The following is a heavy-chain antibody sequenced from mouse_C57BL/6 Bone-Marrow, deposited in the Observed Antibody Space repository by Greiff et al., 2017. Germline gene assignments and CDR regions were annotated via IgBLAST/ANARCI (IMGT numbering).Heavy chain of an antibody. J-gene: IGHJ1*03. Sequence: EVQVVESGGGLVKPGGSLKLSCAASGFTFSDYGMHWVRQAPEKGLEWVAYLSSGSSTIYYADTVKGRFTISRDTAKNTLLLQMTSLRSEDTAMDYCARGYFDVWGTGTTVTVSS. V-gene: IGHV5-17*01. CDR2: LSSGSSTI. CDR1: GFTFSDYG. CDR3: ARGYFDV.